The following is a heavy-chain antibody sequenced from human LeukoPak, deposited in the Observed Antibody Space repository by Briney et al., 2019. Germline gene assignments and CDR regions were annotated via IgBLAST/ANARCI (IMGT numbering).Heavy chain of an antibody. CDR1: GFTFSSFG. V-gene: IGHV3-30*02. J-gene: IGHJ4*02. CDR2: IRHDGTDK. Sequence: AGGSLRLSCAASGFTFSSFGMHWVRQAPGKGLEWVAFIRHDGTDKYYADSVKGRFTISRDNSKNTLYLQMNSLRPEDTAVYYCAPRVVVITAPFDYWGQGTLVTVSS. D-gene: IGHD2-21*01. CDR3: APRVVVITAPFDY.